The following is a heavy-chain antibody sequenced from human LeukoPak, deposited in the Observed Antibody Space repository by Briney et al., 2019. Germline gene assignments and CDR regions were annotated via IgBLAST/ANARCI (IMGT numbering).Heavy chain of an antibody. CDR1: GYSISSGYY. V-gene: IGHV4-38-2*02. CDR3: AREAIAAAGTVPRGYYYYGMDV. D-gene: IGHD6-13*01. J-gene: IGHJ6*04. CDR2: IYHSGST. Sequence: SETLSLTCAVSGYSISSGYYWGWIRQPPGKGLEWIGSIYHSGSTYYNPSLKSRVTISVDTSKNQFSLKLSSVTAADTAVCYCAREAIAAAGTVPRGYYYYGMDVWGKGTTVTVSS.